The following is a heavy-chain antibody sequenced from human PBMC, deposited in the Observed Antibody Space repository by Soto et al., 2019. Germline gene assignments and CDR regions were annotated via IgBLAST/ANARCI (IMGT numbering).Heavy chain of an antibody. CDR1: GDSVYNNGFA. Sequence: SQTLSLTCAISGDSVYNNGFAWNWIRQSPSRGLEWLGRTYYRSKWYYDYALPVRSRITINPDTSKNQVSLQLNPMTTEDTAVYDCPRGPWQWLDENGYGPWGQGTLVTVSS. CDR3: PRGPWQWLDENGYGP. V-gene: IGHV6-1*01. J-gene: IGHJ5*02. CDR2: TYYRSKWYY. D-gene: IGHD6-19*01.